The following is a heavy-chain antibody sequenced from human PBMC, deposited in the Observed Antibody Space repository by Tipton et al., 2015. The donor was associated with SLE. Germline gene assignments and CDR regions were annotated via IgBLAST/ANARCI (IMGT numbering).Heavy chain of an antibody. V-gene: IGHV4-30-4*01. Sequence: GLVKPSETLSLTCTVSGGSISSSSYYWSWIRQPPGKGLEWIGYIYYSGSTYYNPSLKSRVIISVDTSKNQFSLKLSSVTAADTAVYYCARCGGRFKYFDLWGRGTLVTVSS. CDR3: ARCGGRFKYFDL. D-gene: IGHD2-21*01. CDR1: GGSISSSSYY. J-gene: IGHJ2*01. CDR2: IYYSGST.